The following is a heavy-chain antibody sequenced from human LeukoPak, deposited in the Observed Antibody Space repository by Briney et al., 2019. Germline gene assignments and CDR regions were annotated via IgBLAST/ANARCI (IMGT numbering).Heavy chain of an antibody. D-gene: IGHD3-16*01. CDR3: AKQGAVRQDYYMDV. CDR2: IIPIFGAT. V-gene: IGHV1-69*06. Sequence: SVNVSCKASGGSFSNYAITWVRQAPGQGLEWMGRIIPIFGATTYAQKFQGRVTITADMGSSTAYLELTGLTSEDTALYFCAKQGAVRQDYYMDVWGNGTTVIISS. CDR1: GGSFSNYA. J-gene: IGHJ6*03.